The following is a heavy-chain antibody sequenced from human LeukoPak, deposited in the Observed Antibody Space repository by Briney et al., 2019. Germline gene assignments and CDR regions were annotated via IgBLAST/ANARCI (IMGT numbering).Heavy chain of an antibody. CDR2: ISGSGGST. CDR1: GFTFSSYA. Sequence: HSGGSLRLSCAASGFTFSSYAMGWVRQAPGKGLEWVSAISGSGGSTYYADSVKGRFTISRDNSKNTLYLQMNSLRAEDTAVYYCAVGIAARALFDYWGQGTLVTVSS. CDR3: AVGIAARALFDY. J-gene: IGHJ4*02. V-gene: IGHV3-23*01. D-gene: IGHD6-6*01.